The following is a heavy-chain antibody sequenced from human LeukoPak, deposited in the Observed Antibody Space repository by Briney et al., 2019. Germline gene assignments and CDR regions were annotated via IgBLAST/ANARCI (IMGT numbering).Heavy chain of an antibody. CDR3: ARGYYYYDSSGQWDYFDY. V-gene: IGHV1-2*04. CDR1: GGTFSSYA. CDR2: INPNSGGT. J-gene: IGHJ4*02. Sequence: ASVTVSCTASGGTFSSYAISWVRQAPGQGLEWMGWINPNSGGTNYAQKFQGWVTMTRDTSISTAYMELSRLRSDDTAVYYCARGYYYYDSSGQWDYFDYWGQGTLVTVSS. D-gene: IGHD3-22*01.